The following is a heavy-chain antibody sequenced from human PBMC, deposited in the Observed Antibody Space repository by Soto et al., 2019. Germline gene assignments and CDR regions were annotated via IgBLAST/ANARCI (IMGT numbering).Heavy chain of an antibody. CDR1: VYTLTELS. J-gene: IGHJ6*03. V-gene: IGHV1-24*01. CDR3: ATGLSPPPVTPSYYYYSSMAV. CDR2: FDPEDGET. Sequence: ASVKVSCKVSVYTLTELSMHWVRQAPGKGLEWMGGFDPEDGETIYAQKFQGRVTMTEDTSTDTAYMELSSLRSEDTAVYYLATGLSPPPVTPSYYYYSSMAVWAKGPTVPVSS. D-gene: IGHD4-17*01.